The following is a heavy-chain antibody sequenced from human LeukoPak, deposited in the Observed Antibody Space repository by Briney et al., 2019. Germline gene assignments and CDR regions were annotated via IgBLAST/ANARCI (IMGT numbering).Heavy chain of an antibody. V-gene: IGHV4-59*01. J-gene: IGHJ3*02. CDR1: GGSISSYY. CDR2: IYYSGST. D-gene: IGHD3-22*01. Sequence: SETLSLTCTVSGGSISSYYWIWIRQPLGKGLEWIGYIYYSGSTKYNPSLKRRVTISVVTSKNQFSLKLSSVTAADTAVYYCARGLVGYYDSSGYYYHGDAFDIWGQGTMVTVSS. CDR3: ARGLVGYYDSSGYYYHGDAFDI.